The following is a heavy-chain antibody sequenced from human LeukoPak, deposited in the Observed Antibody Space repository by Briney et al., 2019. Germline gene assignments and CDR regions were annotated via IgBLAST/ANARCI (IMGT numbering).Heavy chain of an antibody. CDR1: GYTLTELS. J-gene: IGHJ6*02. Sequence: ASVTVSCKVSGYTLTELSMHWVRQAPGKGLEWMGGFDPEDGETIYAQKFQGRVTMTEDTSTDTAYMELSSLRSEDTAVYYCATDDPSDIVVVPAAKEYYYYGMDVWGQGTTVTVSS. V-gene: IGHV1-24*01. CDR3: ATDDPSDIVVVPAAKEYYYYGMDV. D-gene: IGHD2-2*01. CDR2: FDPEDGET.